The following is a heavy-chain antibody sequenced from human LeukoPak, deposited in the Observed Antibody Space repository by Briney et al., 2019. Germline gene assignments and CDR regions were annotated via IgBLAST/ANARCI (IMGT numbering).Heavy chain of an antibody. J-gene: IGHJ6*02. D-gene: IGHD2-15*01. CDR2: LNPNTLVT. CDR1: GYTFTDYY. V-gene: IGHV1-2*02. Sequence: GASVKVSCRASGYTFTDYYMHWVRQAPGQGLEWMGWLNPNTLVTNYAQHFQGRVSMTWDTSISTGYMDLHSLTSDDTAVYYCARKDGGRDGMDVWGQGTTVTDSS. CDR3: ARKDGGRDGMDV.